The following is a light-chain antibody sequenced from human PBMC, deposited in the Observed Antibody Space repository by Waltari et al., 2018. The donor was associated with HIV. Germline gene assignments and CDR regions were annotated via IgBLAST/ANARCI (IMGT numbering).Light chain of an antibody. V-gene: IGLV3-25*03. CDR2: KDT. CDR3: QSADSNASLWV. CDR1: ALPTHY. Sequence: SYELTQPPSVSVSPGQKARITCSGDALPTHYASWYPHRPGQDTVLVIYKDTERPSGIPERFSGSSSGTTATLTIMGVQAQDEADYHCQSADSNASLWVFGGGTKLTVL. J-gene: IGLJ3*02.